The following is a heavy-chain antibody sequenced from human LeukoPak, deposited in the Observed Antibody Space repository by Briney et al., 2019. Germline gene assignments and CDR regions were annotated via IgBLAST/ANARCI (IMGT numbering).Heavy chain of an antibody. V-gene: IGHV5-51*01. J-gene: IGHJ4*02. D-gene: IGHD4-11*01. CDR3: ARAGTSNYRFFDS. CDR1: GYSFTNYW. Sequence: GESLKISCKASGYSFTNYWIGWVRQMPGKGLEWMGIIYPSDSDIRYSPSFQGEVTISADKSINTAYLQWSSLKASDTAIYYCARAGTSNYRFFDSWGQGTLVTVSS. CDR2: IYPSDSDI.